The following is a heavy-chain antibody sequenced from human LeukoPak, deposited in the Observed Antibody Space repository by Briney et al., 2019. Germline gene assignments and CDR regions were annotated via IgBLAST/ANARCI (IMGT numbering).Heavy chain of an antibody. V-gene: IGHV3-7*01. J-gene: IGHJ5*02. CDR1: GFTFSDYW. Sequence: PGGSLRLSCAVSGFTFSDYWMNWVRQAPGKGLEWVASIRQDGSEKSYVDSVKGRFTISRDNTKNSLFLQMNSLRAEDTAVYYCAKSIVGATYNWFDPWGQGTLVTVSS. D-gene: IGHD1-26*01. CDR3: AKSIVGATYNWFDP. CDR2: IRQDGSEK.